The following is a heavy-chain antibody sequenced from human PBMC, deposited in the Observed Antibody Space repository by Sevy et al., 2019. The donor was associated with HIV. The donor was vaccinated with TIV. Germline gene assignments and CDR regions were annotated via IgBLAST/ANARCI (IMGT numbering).Heavy chain of an antibody. Sequence: GGSLRLSCAASGFTFSSYAMHWVRQAPGKGLEWVAVISYDGSKKYYADSVKGRFTISRDNSENTLYLQMNSLRAEDTAVYYCARGEYYDSSGYYPYFDYWGQGTLVTVSS. D-gene: IGHD3-22*01. J-gene: IGHJ4*02. V-gene: IGHV3-30-3*01. CDR3: ARGEYYDSSGYYPYFDY. CDR2: ISYDGSKK. CDR1: GFTFSSYA.